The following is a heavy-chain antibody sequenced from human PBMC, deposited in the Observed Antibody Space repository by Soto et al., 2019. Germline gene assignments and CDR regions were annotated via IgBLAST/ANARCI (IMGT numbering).Heavy chain of an antibody. D-gene: IGHD1-20*01. CDR1: GVSITSYY. CDR3: AREQYNWNL. CDR2: VYHTGNT. J-gene: IGHJ4*02. V-gene: IGHV4-59*01. Sequence: SETLSLTCSVYGVSITSYYWTWIRHPPGKGLEWIGYVYHTGNTYYNPSLKSRVTISLDTSKNQVSLRLRSVTAADTAVYYCAREQYNWNLWGQGTLVTVSS.